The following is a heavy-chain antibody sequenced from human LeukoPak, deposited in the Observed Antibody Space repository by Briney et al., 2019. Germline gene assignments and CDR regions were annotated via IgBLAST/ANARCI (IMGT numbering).Heavy chain of an antibody. CDR3: SRGGYNHGFDY. D-gene: IGHD5-18*01. V-gene: IGHV3-23*01. CDR2: FTGSGGGT. J-gene: IGHJ4*02. Sequence: GGSLRLSCAASGFTFSSYAMSWVRQAPGKGLEWVSTFTGSGGGTYYADSVKGRFTISRDNSKNTLWLQMNSLRLEDTAVYYCSRGGYNHGFDYWGQGTLVTVSS. CDR1: GFTFSSYA.